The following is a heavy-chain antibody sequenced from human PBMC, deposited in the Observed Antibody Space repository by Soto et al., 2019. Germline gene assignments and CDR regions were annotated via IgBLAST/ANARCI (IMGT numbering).Heavy chain of an antibody. V-gene: IGHV3-33*01. J-gene: IGHJ4*02. CDR1: GFTFSSYG. D-gene: IGHD4-17*01. CDR2: IWYDGSNK. CDR3: ARGLTHYGYYPGH. Sequence: GGSLRLSCAAAGFTFSSYGMHWVRQAPGKGLEWVAVIWYDGSNKYYADSVKGRFTISRDNSKNTLYLQMNSLRAEDTAVYYCARGLTHYGYYPGHWRQVTLVTVSS.